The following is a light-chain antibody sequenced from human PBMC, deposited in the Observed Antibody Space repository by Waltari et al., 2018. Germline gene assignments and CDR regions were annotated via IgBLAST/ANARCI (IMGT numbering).Light chain of an antibody. J-gene: IGKJ4*01. V-gene: IGKV1-39*01. CDR1: QSISSY. CDR2: AAS. CDR3: QQSYGTLLT. Sequence: DIQMTQSPSFLSASVGDRVTITCRASQSISSYLNWYQQKPGKAPRLLIFAASSLQSGVTSRFSGSGSGTDFTLTISSLQPEDFATYYCQQSYGTLLTFGGGTKVEIK.